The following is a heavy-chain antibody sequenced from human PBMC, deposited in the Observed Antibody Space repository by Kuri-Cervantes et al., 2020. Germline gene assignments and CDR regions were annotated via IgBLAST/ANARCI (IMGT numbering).Heavy chain of an antibody. CDR1: GGSISSGDYY. D-gene: IGHD3-22*01. CDR3: ARRYYYDSSGYYWYSDL. Sequence: SETLSLTCTVSGGSISSGDYYWSWIRQPPGKGLEWIGYIYYSGGTYYNPSLKSRVTISVDTSKNQFSLKLSSVTAADTAVYYCARRYYYDSSGYYWYSDLWGRGTLVTVSS. J-gene: IGHJ2*01. V-gene: IGHV4-30-4*01. CDR2: IYYSGGT.